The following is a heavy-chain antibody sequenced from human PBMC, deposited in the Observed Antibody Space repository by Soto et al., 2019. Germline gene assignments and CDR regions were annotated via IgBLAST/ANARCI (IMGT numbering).Heavy chain of an antibody. CDR3: AGTTSYQWYYMDV. CDR2: TYYRSRWYN. V-gene: IGHV6-1*01. Sequence: SQTLSLTCAISGDSVSSNSAAWNWIRQSPSGGLEWLGRTYYRSRWYNDYAVPVRSRITVNADTSKNQFSLQLTSVTPEDTAVYYCAGTTSYQWYYMDVWGKGTTVTVSS. D-gene: IGHD1-7*01. J-gene: IGHJ6*03. CDR1: GDSVSSNSAA.